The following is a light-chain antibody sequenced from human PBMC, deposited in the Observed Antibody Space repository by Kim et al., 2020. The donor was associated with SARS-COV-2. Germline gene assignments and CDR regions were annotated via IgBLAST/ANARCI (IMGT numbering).Light chain of an antibody. J-gene: IGKJ2*01. Sequence: ATTGDKVTITCRAGQGISGYLAWYQQKPGKAPKLLIYAASTLQSGVPSRFSGSGSGTDFTLTISGLQSEDFATYYCQQYYSYPYTFGQGTKLEI. CDR2: AAS. V-gene: IGKV1-8*01. CDR1: QGISGY. CDR3: QQYYSYPYT.